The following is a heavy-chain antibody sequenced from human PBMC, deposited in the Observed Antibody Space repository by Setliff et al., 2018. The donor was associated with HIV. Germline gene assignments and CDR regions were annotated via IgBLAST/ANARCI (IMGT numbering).Heavy chain of an antibody. J-gene: IGHJ3*02. CDR2: IYHSGST. D-gene: IGHD6-13*01. CDR3: ARADSSSWFFATFDI. V-gene: IGHV4-30-4*01. CDR1: GGSFSDYY. Sequence: SETLSLTCAVYGGSFSDYYWSWIRQPPGKGLEWIGYIYHSGSTHYNPSLNSRVAFSVDTSKNQFSLKLYSVTVADTAFYYCARADSSSWFFATFDIWGQGTMVTVSS.